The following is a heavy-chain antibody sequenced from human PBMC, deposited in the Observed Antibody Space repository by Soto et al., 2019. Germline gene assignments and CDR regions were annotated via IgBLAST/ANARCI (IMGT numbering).Heavy chain of an antibody. D-gene: IGHD2-21*01. CDR2: TRDQANTYTT. Sequence: EVQLVESGGGLVQPGGYLRLSCAASGVTLSDHYIDWVRQAPGRGLEWVGRTRDQANTYTTKYAASVKGRFTISRDDSKSSLYLQMNILKTEDTAVYYCAGGLRRRDYSFDYWGQGTVVTVSS. CDR3: AGGLRRRDYSFDY. CDR1: GVTLSDHY. V-gene: IGHV3-72*01. J-gene: IGHJ4*02.